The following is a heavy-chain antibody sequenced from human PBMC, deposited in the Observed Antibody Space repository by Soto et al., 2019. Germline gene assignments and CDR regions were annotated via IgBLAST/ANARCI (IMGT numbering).Heavy chain of an antibody. CDR2: IYPGDSDT. V-gene: IGHV5-51*01. Sequence: XESLKISCKGCGYSVTSYWIGWVRQMPGKGLEWMGIIYPGDSDTRYSPSFQGQVTISADKSISTAYLQWSSLKASDTAMYYCARRALSSTSWTYYYYYGMDVWGQGSTVTVSS. CDR1: GYSVTSYW. J-gene: IGHJ6*02. D-gene: IGHD2-2*01. CDR3: ARRALSSTSWTYYYYYGMDV.